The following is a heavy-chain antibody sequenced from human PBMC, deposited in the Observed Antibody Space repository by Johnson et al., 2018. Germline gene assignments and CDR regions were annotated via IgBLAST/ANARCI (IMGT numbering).Heavy chain of an antibody. V-gene: IGHV3-30-3*01. CDR3: ARDWVVVAATDAFDI. CDR2: ISYDGGKK. D-gene: IGHD2-15*01. CDR1: GFTFSSYA. Sequence: VQLLESGGGVVQPGRSLRLSCAASGFTFSSYAMHWVRQAPGKGLEWVAVISYDGGKKYYADPVKGRFTISRANSKNTLDLQRNSLSAEDKAVYYCARDWVVVAATDAFDIWGQGTMGTVSS. J-gene: IGHJ3*02.